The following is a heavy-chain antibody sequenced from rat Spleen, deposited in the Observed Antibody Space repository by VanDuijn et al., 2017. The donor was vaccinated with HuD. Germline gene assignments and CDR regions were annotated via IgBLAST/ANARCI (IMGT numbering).Heavy chain of an antibody. Sequence: QVQLKESGPGLVQPSQTLSLTCTVSGFSLTSNGVSWVRQPPGKGLEWIAAISSGGSTYYNSALKSRLSISRDTSKSQVFLKMNSLQTEDTAIYFCTRGGPQLGDYWGQGVMVTVSS. D-gene: IGHD5-1*01. CDR2: ISSGGST. V-gene: IGHV2S12*01. CDR3: TRGGPQLGDY. CDR1: GFSLTSNG. J-gene: IGHJ2*01.